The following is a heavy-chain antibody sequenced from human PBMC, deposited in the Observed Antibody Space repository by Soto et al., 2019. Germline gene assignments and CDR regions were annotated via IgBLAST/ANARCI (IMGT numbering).Heavy chain of an antibody. Sequence: EVQLVESGGGLVQPGGSLRLSCAASGFTVSSNYMSWVRQAPGTGLEWVSVIYSGSSTYYADSVKGRLTISRHNPKNTLKLEMNGLRAEDTAVYYCAGDEVGEMDVWGQGATVT. V-gene: IGHV3-53*04. CDR1: GFTVSSNY. J-gene: IGHJ6*02. CDR3: AGDEVGEMDV. CDR2: IYSGSST.